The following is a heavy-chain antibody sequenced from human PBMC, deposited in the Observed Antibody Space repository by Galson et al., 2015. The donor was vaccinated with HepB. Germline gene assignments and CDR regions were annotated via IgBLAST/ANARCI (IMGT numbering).Heavy chain of an antibody. V-gene: IGHV1-69*04. D-gene: IGHD2-21*02. J-gene: IGHJ4*02. Sequence: SVKVSCKASGGTFSSYAISWVRQAPGQGLEWMGRIIPILGIANYAQKFQGRVTITADKSTSTAYMELSSLRSEDTAVYYCARHYCGGDCYLFDYWGQGTLVTVSS. CDR2: IIPILGIA. CDR3: ARHYCGGDCYLFDY. CDR1: GGTFSSYA.